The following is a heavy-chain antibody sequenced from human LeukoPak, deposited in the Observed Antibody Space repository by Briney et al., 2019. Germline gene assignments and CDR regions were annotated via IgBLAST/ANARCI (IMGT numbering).Heavy chain of an antibody. V-gene: IGHV4-39*01. CDR2: IYYSGST. Sequence: SETLSLTCTVSGGSISSSSYYWGWIRQPPGKGLEWIGSIYYSGSTYYNPSLKSRVTISVDTSKNQFSLKLSSVTAADTAVYYCASRIGGCSSTSCYDNAFDIWGQGTMVTVSS. CDR3: ASRIGGCSSTSCYDNAFDI. J-gene: IGHJ3*02. D-gene: IGHD2-2*01. CDR1: GGSISSSSYY.